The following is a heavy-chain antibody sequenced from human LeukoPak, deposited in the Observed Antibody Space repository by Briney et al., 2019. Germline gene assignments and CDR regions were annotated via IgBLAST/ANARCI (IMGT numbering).Heavy chain of an antibody. CDR2: IYTSGST. CDR1: GGSISSYY. D-gene: IGHD3-10*01. J-gene: IGHJ5*02. CDR3: ARGVGSIAMVRGVIDWFDP. V-gene: IGHV4-4*07. Sequence: SETLSLTCTVSGGSISSYYWSWIRQPAGKGLEWIGRIYTSGSTNYNPSLKSRVTISVDKSKNQFSLELSSVTAADTAVYYCARGVGSIAMVRGVIDWFDPWGQGTLVTVSS.